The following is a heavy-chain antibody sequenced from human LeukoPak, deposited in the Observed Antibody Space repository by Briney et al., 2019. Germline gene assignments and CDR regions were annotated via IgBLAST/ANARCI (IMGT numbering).Heavy chain of an antibody. J-gene: IGHJ6*02. Sequence: PGGSLRLSCAASGFTFSSYSMNWVRQAPGKGLEWVSSISSSSSYIYYADSVKGRFTISRDNAKNSLYLQMNSLRAEDTAVYYCARAPVRGYSYGYYYYYGMDVWGQGTTVTVSS. V-gene: IGHV3-21*01. D-gene: IGHD5-18*01. CDR2: ISSSSSYI. CDR1: GFTFSSYS. CDR3: ARAPVRGYSYGYYYYYGMDV.